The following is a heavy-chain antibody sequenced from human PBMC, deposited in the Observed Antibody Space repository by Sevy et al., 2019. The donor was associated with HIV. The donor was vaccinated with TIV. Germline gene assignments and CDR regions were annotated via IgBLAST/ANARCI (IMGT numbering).Heavy chain of an antibody. CDR2: ISGSGGST. V-gene: IGHV3-23*01. Sequence: GGSLRLSCAASGFTFSNYAMTWVRQAPGKGLEWVSGISGSGGSTYYADSVKGRFTFSRDNSKNTVYLQMNSLRAEDTAVYYCAKGRGFSAYDAYDFWGQGTLVTVPS. D-gene: IGHD5-12*01. CDR1: GFTFSNYA. CDR3: AKGRGFSAYDAYDF. J-gene: IGHJ4*02.